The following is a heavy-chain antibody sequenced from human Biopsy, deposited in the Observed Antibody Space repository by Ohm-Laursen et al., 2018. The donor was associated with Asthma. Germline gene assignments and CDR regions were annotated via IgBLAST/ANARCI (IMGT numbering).Heavy chain of an antibody. J-gene: IGHJ3*02. CDR1: GFTFSSYG. CDR2: ISYDGSNK. D-gene: IGHD1-1*01. V-gene: IGHV3-30*03. CDR3: VRDGTDDAFDI. Sequence: SLRLSCTASGFTFSSYGMHWVRQAPGKGLEWVAVISYDGSNKYYADSVKGRFTISRDNSKNTLYLQMNSLREEDTAVYYCVRDGTDDAFDIWGQGTVVSVSS.